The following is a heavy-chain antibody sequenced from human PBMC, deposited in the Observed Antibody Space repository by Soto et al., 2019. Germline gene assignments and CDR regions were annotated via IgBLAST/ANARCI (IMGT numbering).Heavy chain of an antibody. V-gene: IGHV4-39*01. CDR3: AELGNSSWYGY. CDR1: GGSISSSSYY. Sequence: QLQLQESGPGLVKPSETLSLTCTVSGGSISSSSYYWGWIRQPPGKGLVWIGSIYYSGNTYYNPSPKNQVTLPVETSKHQVSLKLSLVTGEDTAVYYCAELGNSSWYGYWGQGTPVTLSS. D-gene: IGHD6-13*01. CDR2: IYYSGNT. J-gene: IGHJ4*02.